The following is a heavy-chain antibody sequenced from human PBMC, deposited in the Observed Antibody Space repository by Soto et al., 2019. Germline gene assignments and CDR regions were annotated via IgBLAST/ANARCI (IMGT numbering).Heavy chain of an antibody. V-gene: IGHV3-72*01. D-gene: IGHD3-10*01. CDR3: AKKVNSGPGSQYFDY. CDR2: TKNKANRYTT. CDR1: GFTLSDHY. J-gene: IGHJ4*02. Sequence: PGGSLRLSCAASGFTLSDHYMDWVRRAPGKGLEWVGRTKNKANRYTTEYAASVKGRFTISRDDSENSVYLQMNSLRAEDTAIYYCAKKVNSGPGSQYFDYWGQGTLVTVSS.